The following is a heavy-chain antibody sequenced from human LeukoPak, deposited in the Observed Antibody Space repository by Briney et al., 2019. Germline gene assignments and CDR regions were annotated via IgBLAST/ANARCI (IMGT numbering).Heavy chain of an antibody. Sequence: GGSLRLSCAASGFTFGSYAMSWVRQAPGKGLEWVSAISGSGGSTYYADSVKGRFTISRDNSKDTLYLQMNSLRAEDTAVYYCAKGSVVVPAARFDYWGQGSLVTVSS. CDR1: GFTFGSYA. V-gene: IGHV3-23*01. D-gene: IGHD2-2*01. J-gene: IGHJ4*02. CDR3: AKGSVVVPAARFDY. CDR2: ISGSGGST.